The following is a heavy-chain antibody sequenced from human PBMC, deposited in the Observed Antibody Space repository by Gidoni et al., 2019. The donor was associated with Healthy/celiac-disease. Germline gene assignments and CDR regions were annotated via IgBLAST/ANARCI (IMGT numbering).Heavy chain of an antibody. CDR1: GFTFSGYD. CDR3: ARVSVGNDAFDI. D-gene: IGHD1-26*01. V-gene: IGHV3-13*01. CDR2: IGTAGDT. Sequence: CPASGFTFSGYDMHWVRQATGKGLEWVSAIGTAGDTYYPGSVKGRFTISRENAKNSLYLQMNSLRAGDTAVYYCARVSVGNDAFDIWGQGTMVTVSA. J-gene: IGHJ3*02.